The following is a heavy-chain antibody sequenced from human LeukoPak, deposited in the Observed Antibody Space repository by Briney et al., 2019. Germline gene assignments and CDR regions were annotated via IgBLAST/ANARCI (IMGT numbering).Heavy chain of an antibody. V-gene: IGHV3-69-1*01. Sequence: GGSLRLSCAASGFTFSDYAMNWVRQAPGKGLEWVSTITSGDSTYYADSVKGRFTISRDNAKNSLYLQMNSLRAEDTAVYYCARRRDSGSLQHFDYWGQGTLVTVSS. J-gene: IGHJ4*02. CDR3: ARRRDSGSLQHFDY. CDR1: GFTFSDYA. D-gene: IGHD1-26*01. CDR2: ITSGDST.